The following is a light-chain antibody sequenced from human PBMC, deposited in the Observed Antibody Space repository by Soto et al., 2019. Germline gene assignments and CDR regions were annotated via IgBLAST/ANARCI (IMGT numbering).Light chain of an antibody. CDR2: GAY. J-gene: IGKJ4*01. CDR1: QDINNH. CDR3: QQCGNLPPT. V-gene: IGKV1-33*01. Sequence: DLQMTQSPSSLSASVGDRVTITCQASQDINNHLNWYQQTSGKVPKLLIYGAYNLETGVPSRFTGSQSGTDFTFTITSLQPEDVATYFCQQCGNLPPTFGGGTKVEI.